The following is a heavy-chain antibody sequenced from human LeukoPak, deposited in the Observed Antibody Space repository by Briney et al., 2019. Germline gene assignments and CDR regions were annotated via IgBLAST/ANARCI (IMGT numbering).Heavy chain of an antibody. CDR2: IYGIENT. V-gene: IGHV4-59*08. Sequence: SETLSLTCSISADSITSGYSSWIRQPPGKGLEWIGYIYGIENTDYNPSLKSRVTISLDTSKNQLSLNLTAVTAADTAVYYCAGRGQRYFRDWGQGTLVTVSS. CDR1: ADSITSGY. CDR3: AGRGQRYFRD. J-gene: IGHJ1*01.